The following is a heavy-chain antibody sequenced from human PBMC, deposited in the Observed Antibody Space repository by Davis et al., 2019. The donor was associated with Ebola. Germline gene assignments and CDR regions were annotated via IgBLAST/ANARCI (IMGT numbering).Heavy chain of an antibody. Sequence: SETLSLTCAVYGGSFSGYYWSWIRQSPGKGLEWIGEITHSGSFNYNPSLKSRVTISVDTSKNQVSLKLSSVTSADTAVYYCARGLRPFDYWGQGALVTVSS. V-gene: IGHV4-34*01. J-gene: IGHJ4*02. CDR2: ITHSGSF. CDR1: GGSFSGYY. CDR3: ARGLRPFDY.